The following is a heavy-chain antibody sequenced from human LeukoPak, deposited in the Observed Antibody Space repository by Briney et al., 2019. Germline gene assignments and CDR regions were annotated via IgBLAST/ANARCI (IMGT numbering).Heavy chain of an antibody. CDR1: GFSFRNYW. CDR3: VRGGWELDY. CDR2: IKEDGTQT. J-gene: IGHJ4*02. Sequence: GGSLTLSCVVSGFSFRNYWMAWVRQAPGMGLEWVAHIKEDGTQTFYVDSVKGRFTISRDDAKNALYLQMTGLRNEDTGTYYCVRGGWELDYWGQGTLVTVSS. V-gene: IGHV3-7*03. D-gene: IGHD4-23*01.